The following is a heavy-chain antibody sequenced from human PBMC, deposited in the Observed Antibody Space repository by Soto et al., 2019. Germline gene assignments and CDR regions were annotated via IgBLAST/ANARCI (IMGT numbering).Heavy chain of an antibody. CDR3: ARVRVTTDAFDI. V-gene: IGHV1-46*03. CDR2: INPSGSST. Sequence: ASVKVSCKASGYPFTSYYMHWVRQAPGQGLEWMGIINPSGSSTSYAQKFQGRVTMTRDTSTSTVYMELSSLRSEDTAVYYCARVRVTTDAFDIWGQGTMVTVSS. J-gene: IGHJ3*02. D-gene: IGHD4-17*01. CDR1: GYPFTSYY.